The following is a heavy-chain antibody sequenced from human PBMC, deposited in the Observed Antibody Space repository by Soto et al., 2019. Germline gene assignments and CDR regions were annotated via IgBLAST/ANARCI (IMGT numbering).Heavy chain of an antibody. D-gene: IGHD2-2*01. CDR3: ARDVKYCISISCYAPDY. CDR2: IYHSGST. J-gene: IGHJ4*02. Sequence: SETLSLTCAVSGGSISSGGYSWSWIRQPPGKGLEWIGYIYHSGSTYYNPSLKSRVTISVDRSKNQFSLKLSSVTAADTAVYYCARDVKYCISISCYAPDYWGQGTLVTVSS. V-gene: IGHV4-30-2*01. CDR1: GGSISSGGYS.